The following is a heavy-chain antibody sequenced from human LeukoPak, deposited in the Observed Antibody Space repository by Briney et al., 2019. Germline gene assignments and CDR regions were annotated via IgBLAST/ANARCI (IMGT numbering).Heavy chain of an antibody. CDR1: GFTFSGSA. D-gene: IGHD6-19*01. V-gene: IGHV3-73*01. Sequence: PGGSLRLYCAASGFTFSGSAMHWVRQASGKGREGVGRIRSKANSYATAYAASVKGRFTISRDDSKNTQYLQMNSLKTEDTAVYYCTRLTAGSIAVAGPFDFDYWGQGTLVTVSS. CDR3: TRLTAGSIAVAGPFDFDY. CDR2: IRSKANSYAT. J-gene: IGHJ4*02.